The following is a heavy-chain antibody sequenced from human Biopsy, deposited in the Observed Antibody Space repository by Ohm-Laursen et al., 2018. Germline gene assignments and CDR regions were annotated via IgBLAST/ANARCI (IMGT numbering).Heavy chain of an antibody. CDR2: ISYDGSKT. V-gene: IGHV3-30*18. J-gene: IGHJ6*02. D-gene: IGHD2/OR15-2a*01. Sequence: SLILSCTASGFTFSNSGMHWVRQAPGKGLEWVAAISYDGSKTDYGDSVKGRLNISRDNSKNTLDLQMSSLRVEDTAVYFCAKDKGTFNFYYYGMDVWGQGTTVTVSS. CDR1: GFTFSNSG. CDR3: AKDKGTFNFYYYGMDV.